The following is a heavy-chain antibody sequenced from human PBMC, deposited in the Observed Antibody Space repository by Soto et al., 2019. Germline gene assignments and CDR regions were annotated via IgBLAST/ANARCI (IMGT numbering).Heavy chain of an antibody. D-gene: IGHD4-4*01. V-gene: IGHV1-2*02. Sequence: QAQLVQSGTEVKKPGASVKVSCKASGYPFTGPYIYWVRQAPGQGLEWMGWINPSSGGTEFDEKFQGRVTVTRDTSIRTVFLELNSLTSDDTGVYFCARDFRTYSHGVDVW. CDR3: ARDFRTYSHGVDV. CDR1: GYPFTGPY. CDR2: INPSSGGT. J-gene: IGHJ6*01.